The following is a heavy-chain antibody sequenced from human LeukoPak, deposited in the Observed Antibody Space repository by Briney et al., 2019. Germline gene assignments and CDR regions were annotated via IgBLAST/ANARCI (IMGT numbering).Heavy chain of an antibody. J-gene: IGHJ4*02. CDR3: ARGLAYCGGDRYPYYFDY. CDR1: GGSFSGYY. V-gene: IGHV4-34*01. D-gene: IGHD2-21*02. Sequence: PSETLSLACAVYGGSFSGYYWSWIRQPPGKGLEWIGEINHSGSTNYNPSLKSRVTISVDTSKNQFSLKLSSVTAADTAVYYCARGLAYCGGDRYPYYFDYWGQGTLVTVSS. CDR2: INHSGST.